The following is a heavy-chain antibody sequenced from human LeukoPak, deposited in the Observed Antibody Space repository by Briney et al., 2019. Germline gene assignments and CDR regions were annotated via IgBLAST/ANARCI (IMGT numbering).Heavy chain of an antibody. Sequence: GGSLRLSCAASGFTFSSYGMHWVRQAPGKGLEWVAYIRYDGNKKYYADSVKGRFTISRDNSKNTLYLQMNSLRAEDRAVYYCAKSLLPLTTLTLFDYWGQGTLVTVSS. CDR2: IRYDGNKK. J-gene: IGHJ4*02. CDR3: AKSLLPLTTLTLFDY. V-gene: IGHV3-30*02. CDR1: GFTFSSYG. D-gene: IGHD4-11*01.